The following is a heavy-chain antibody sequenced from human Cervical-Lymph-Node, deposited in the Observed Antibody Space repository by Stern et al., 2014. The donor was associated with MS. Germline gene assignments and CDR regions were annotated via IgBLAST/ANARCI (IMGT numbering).Heavy chain of an antibody. Sequence: VQLVESGGGVVQPGGSQRLSCTASGFTFEDYAMEWVRQVPGKGLEWVAMIWYDGSQKYYGDSVRGRFSVSRDNSRNTLYQQMKSLSLEDTAVYYCARKIPDYYYYAMDVWGQGTTVTVSS. V-gene: IGHV3-33*01. D-gene: IGHD2-2*02. CDR3: ARKIPDYYYYAMDV. CDR2: IWYDGSQK. J-gene: IGHJ6*02. CDR1: GFTFEDYA.